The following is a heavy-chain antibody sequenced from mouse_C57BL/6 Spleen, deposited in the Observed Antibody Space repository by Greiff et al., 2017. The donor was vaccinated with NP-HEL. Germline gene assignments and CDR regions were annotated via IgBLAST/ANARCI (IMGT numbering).Heavy chain of an antibody. CDR2: IDPSDSYT. CDR3: ARSRTYYSNYKFAY. CDR1: GYTFTSYW. Sequence: QVQLQQPGAELVMPGASVKLSCKASGYTFTSYWMHWVKQRPGQGLEWIGEIDPSDSYTNYNQKFKGKSTLTVDKSSSTAYMQLSSLTSEDSAVYYCARSRTYYSNYKFAYWGQGTLVTVSA. V-gene: IGHV1-69*01. D-gene: IGHD2-5*01. J-gene: IGHJ3*01.